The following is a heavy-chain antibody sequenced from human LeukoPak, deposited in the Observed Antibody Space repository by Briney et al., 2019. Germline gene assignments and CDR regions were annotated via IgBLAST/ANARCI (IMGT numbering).Heavy chain of an antibody. D-gene: IGHD3-22*01. V-gene: IGHV1-8*01. Sequence: RASVKVSCKASRYTFTSYDINWVREAAGQRLEWMGLMNPNTGRTGFAQKFQGRLTMTRDASISTAYMELSSLRSDDTAVYYCARLSQTPDYYSNGGYYYLGYWGQGTPVTVSS. J-gene: IGHJ4*02. CDR1: RYTFTSYD. CDR2: MNPNTGRT. CDR3: ARLSQTPDYYSNGGYYYLGY.